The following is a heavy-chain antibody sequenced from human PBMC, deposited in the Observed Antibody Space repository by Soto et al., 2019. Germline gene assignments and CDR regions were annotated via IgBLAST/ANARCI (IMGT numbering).Heavy chain of an antibody. V-gene: IGHV4-30-2*01. CDR1: GGSISSGGYS. D-gene: IGHD3-22*01. CDR3: AKGRESSGSYRPFDY. Sequence: SETLSLTCAVSGGSISSGGYSLICIRQPPGKGLEWIGYIYHSGSTYYNPSLKSRVTISVDRSKNQFSLKLSSVTAEDTAVYYCAKGRESSGSYRPFDYWGQGALVTVSS. CDR2: IYHSGST. J-gene: IGHJ4*02.